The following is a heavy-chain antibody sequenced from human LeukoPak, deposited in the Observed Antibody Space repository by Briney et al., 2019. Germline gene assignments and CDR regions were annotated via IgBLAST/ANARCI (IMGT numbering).Heavy chain of an antibody. V-gene: IGHV3-66*01. Sequence: GGSLRLSCAASGFTVGSNYMSWVRQAPGKGLEWVSVIYSGGSTYYADSVKGRFTISRDNSKNTLYLQMNSLRAEDTAVYYCAREPRYSSGWYGIDYWGQGTLVTVSS. CDR3: AREPRYSSGWYGIDY. CDR1: GFTVGSNY. D-gene: IGHD6-19*01. J-gene: IGHJ4*02. CDR2: IYSGGST.